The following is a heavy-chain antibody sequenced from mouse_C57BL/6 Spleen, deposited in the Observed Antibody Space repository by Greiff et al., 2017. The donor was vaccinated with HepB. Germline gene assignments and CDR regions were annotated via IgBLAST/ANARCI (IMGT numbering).Heavy chain of an antibody. CDR2: ISSGSSTI. CDR1: GFTFSDYG. J-gene: IGHJ1*03. Sequence: EVKVVESGGGLVKPGGSLKLSCAASGFTFSDYGMHWVRQAPEKGLEWVAYISSGSSTIYYADTVKGRFTISRDNAKNTLFLQMTSLRSEDTAMYYCARGDYGSHWYFDVWGTGTTVTVSS. D-gene: IGHD1-1*01. V-gene: IGHV5-17*01. CDR3: ARGDYGSHWYFDV.